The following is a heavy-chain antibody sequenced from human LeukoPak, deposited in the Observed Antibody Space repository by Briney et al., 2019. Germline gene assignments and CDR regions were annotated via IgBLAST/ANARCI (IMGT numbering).Heavy chain of an antibody. CDR2: ISYDGSNK. V-gene: IGHV3-30*18. CDR3: AKDESGSYYLVDYYYYGMDV. D-gene: IGHD3-10*01. J-gene: IGHJ6*04. Sequence: PGRSLRLSCAASGFTFGSYGMHWVRQAPGKGLEWAAVISYDGSNKYNADSVKGRFTISRDNSKNTLYLQTNSLRAEDTAVYYCAKDESGSYYLVDYYYYGMDVWGKGTTVTVSS. CDR1: GFTFGSYG.